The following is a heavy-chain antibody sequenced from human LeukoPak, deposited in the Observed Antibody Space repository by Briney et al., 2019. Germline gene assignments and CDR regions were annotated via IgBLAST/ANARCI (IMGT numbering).Heavy chain of an antibody. D-gene: IGHD4-17*01. CDR1: GVFFDDYY. CDR2: INHSGYT. Sequence: SETLSLTCAVSGVFFDDYYWSWLRQTPGKGLEWIGEINHSGYTNDSPSLKSRVTLSIDTSRKQFSLNLRSVTVADAGIYYCTRMTTGHDYWGQGTLVTVSS. V-gene: IGHV4-34*01. J-gene: IGHJ4*02. CDR3: TRMTTGHDY.